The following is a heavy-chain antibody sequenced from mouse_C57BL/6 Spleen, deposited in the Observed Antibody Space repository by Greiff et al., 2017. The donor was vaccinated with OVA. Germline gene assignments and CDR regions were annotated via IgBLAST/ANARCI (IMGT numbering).Heavy chain of an antibody. V-gene: IGHV3-6*01. CDR3: AREGGGNYEYFDY. J-gene: IGHJ2*01. CDR2: ISYDGSN. CDR1: GYSITSGYY. Sequence: EVKLLESGPGLVKPSQSLSLTCSVTGYSITSGYYWNWIRQFPGNKLEWMGYISYDGSNNYNPSLKNRISITRDTSKNQFFLKLNSVTTEDTATYYCAREGGGNYEYFDYWGQGTTLTVSS. D-gene: IGHD2-1*01.